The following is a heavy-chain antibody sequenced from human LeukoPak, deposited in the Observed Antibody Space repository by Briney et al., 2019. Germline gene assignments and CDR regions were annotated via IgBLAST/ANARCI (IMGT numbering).Heavy chain of an antibody. V-gene: IGHV4-59*01. D-gene: IGHD2-15*01. CDR1: GGSIISYY. CDR3: ARSVAVAASSQFDD. CDR2: IYYSGST. Sequence: SETLSLTCTVSGGSIISYYWSWIRQPPRKGLEWIGYIYYSGSTNYNPSRKSRVTISVDTSKNQFSLKLSSVTAADTAVYYCARSVAVAASSQFDDGGQGTLVTVSS. J-gene: IGHJ4*02.